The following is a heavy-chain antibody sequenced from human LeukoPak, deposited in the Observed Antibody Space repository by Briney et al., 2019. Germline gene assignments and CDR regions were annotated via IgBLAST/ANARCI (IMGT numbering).Heavy chain of an antibody. J-gene: IGHJ4*02. Sequence: PGGSLRLSCAASGFTFDDYAMHWVRQAPGKGLEWVSGISWNSGSIGYADSVKGRFTISRDNAKNSLYLQMKSLRAEDTALYYCARRGYHDYSGFDYWGQGTLVTVSS. CDR3: ARRGYHDYSGFDY. CDR2: ISWNSGSI. CDR1: GFTFDDYA. D-gene: IGHD1-26*01. V-gene: IGHV3-9*01.